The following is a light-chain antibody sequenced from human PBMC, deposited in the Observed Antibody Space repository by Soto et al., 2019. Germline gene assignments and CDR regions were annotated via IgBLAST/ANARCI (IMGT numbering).Light chain of an antibody. Sequence: DLQMTPSPASLSAAVGDSVSFTCRASQFISTYLNWYQQKPGKAHKLLIYAASSLQRGVPSRFSGSESGTDFTLTISNLRPEEFATYFCQQSHSDPLTFGGGTKVEN. CDR1: QFISTY. CDR2: AAS. J-gene: IGKJ4*01. V-gene: IGKV1-39*01. CDR3: QQSHSDPLT.